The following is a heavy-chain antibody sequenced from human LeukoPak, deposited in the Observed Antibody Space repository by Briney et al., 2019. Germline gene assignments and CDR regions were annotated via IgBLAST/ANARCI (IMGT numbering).Heavy chain of an antibody. D-gene: IGHD6-19*01. CDR1: GVSISSGSYY. Sequence: SETLSLTCTVSGVSISSGSYYWSWLRQPAGKGLEWIGRIYTSGSTNYNPSLKSRVTISVDTSKNQFSLKLSSVTAADTAVYYCARDSGSSGWYESCYYYYVDVWGKGTTVTISS. CDR2: IYTSGST. CDR3: ARDSGSSGWYESCYYYYVDV. J-gene: IGHJ6*03. V-gene: IGHV4-61*02.